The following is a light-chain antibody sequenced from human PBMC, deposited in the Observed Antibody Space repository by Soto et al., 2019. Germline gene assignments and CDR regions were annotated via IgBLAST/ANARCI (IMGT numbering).Light chain of an antibody. CDR1: SSDFGGYNY. Sequence: QSALTQPRSVSGSPGQSVTISCTGTSSDFGGYNYVSWYQQHPGKAPKLVIYDVNKRPSGVPDRFSGSKSGNTASLTISGLQAEDEADYYCCSYAVTDVLFGGGTQLTVL. J-gene: IGLJ2*01. CDR2: DVN. V-gene: IGLV2-11*01. CDR3: CSYAVTDVL.